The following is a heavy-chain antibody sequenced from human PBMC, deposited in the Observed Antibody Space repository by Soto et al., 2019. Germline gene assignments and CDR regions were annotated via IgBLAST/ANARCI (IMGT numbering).Heavy chain of an antibody. CDR3: ARGELWFGELFGASDYYYYGIDG. D-gene: IGHD3-10*01. V-gene: IGHV1-69*06. CDR1: GGTFSSYA. J-gene: IGHJ6*02. CDR2: IIPIFGTA. Sequence: PVKVSSKAPGGTFSSYATSWVRQAHGQGPEWMGGIIPIFGTANYAQKFQGRVTITADKSTSTAYMELSSLRSEDTAVYYCARGELWFGELFGASDYYYYGIDGWGQGTTV.